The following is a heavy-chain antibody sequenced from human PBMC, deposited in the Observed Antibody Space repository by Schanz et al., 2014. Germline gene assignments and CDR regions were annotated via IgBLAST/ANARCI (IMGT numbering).Heavy chain of an antibody. CDR1: GFTFDDYA. D-gene: IGHD3-16*01. CDR3: TRDRGALINHNDALDL. V-gene: IGHV3-74*01. CDR2: TSHDGSFT. Sequence: VQLVESGGGLVKPGGSLRLSCAASGFTFDDYAMHWVRQAPGKGLVWVSRTSHDGSFTTFADSVKGRFTISRDNAKNALYLQMNSLRAEDTAVYYCTRDRGALINHNDALDLWGQGTMVSVSS. J-gene: IGHJ3*01.